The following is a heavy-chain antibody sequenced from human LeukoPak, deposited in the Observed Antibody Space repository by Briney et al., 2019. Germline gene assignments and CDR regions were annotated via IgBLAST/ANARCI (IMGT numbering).Heavy chain of an antibody. CDR1: GFTFSNYL. D-gene: IGHD2-15*01. CDR3: ARDKEYCSGGSCYFGSSFDF. V-gene: IGHV3-7*01. J-gene: IGHJ4*02. Sequence: GGSLRLSCAASGFTFSNYLMSWVRQPPGKGLEGVANINQEESEKYSVDSVTGRFTISRHNPKNSLYPQMNNLRGEDTAIYYCARDKEYCSGGSCYFGSSFDFWGQGTLVSVSS. CDR2: INQEESEK.